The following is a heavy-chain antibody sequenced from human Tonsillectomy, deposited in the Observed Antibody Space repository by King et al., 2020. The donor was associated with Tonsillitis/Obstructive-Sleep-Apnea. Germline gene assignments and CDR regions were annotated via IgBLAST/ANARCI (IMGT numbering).Heavy chain of an antibody. V-gene: IGHV4-28*01. CDR2: IYYSGST. Sequence: QLQESGPGLVKPSDTLSLTCAVSGYSISSSNWWGWIRQPPGKGLEWIGYIYYSGSTYYNPSLKSRVTMSVDTSKNQFSLKLSSVTAVVTAVYYCARSYSSSARHYYYYYMDVWGKGTTVTVSS. CDR1: GYSISSSNW. D-gene: IGHD6-13*01. J-gene: IGHJ6*03. CDR3: ARSYSSSARHYYYYYMDV.